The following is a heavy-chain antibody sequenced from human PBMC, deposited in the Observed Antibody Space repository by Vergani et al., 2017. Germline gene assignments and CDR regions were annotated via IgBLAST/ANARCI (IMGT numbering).Heavy chain of an antibody. V-gene: IGHV3-23*01. CDR2: ISGSGGST. Sequence: EVQLLESGGGLVQPGRSLRLSCAASGFTFSSYAMSWVRQAPGKGLQWVSAISGSGGSTYYADSVKGRFTISRDNSKNTLYLQMNSLRAEDTAVYYCAKVGDYYYYMDVWGKGTTVTVSS. D-gene: IGHD3-16*01. J-gene: IGHJ6*03. CDR1: GFTFSSYA. CDR3: AKVGDYYYYMDV.